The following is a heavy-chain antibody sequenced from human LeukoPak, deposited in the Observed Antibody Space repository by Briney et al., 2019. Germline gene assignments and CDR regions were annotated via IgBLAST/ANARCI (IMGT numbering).Heavy chain of an antibody. CDR3: ARDPGPPYYFDY. Sequence: PGGSVRLSCAASGFTFSSYEMNWVRQAPGKGLERVSYISSSGSTIYYADSVKGRFTISRDNAKNSLYLQMNSLRAEDTAVYYCARDPGPPYYFDYWGQGTLVTVSS. V-gene: IGHV3-48*03. J-gene: IGHJ4*02. CDR2: ISSSGSTI. CDR1: GFTFSSYE.